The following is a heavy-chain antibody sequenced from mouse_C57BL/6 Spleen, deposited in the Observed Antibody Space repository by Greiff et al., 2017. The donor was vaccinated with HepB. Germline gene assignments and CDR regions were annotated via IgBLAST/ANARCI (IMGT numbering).Heavy chain of an antibody. CDR2: IYPGSGST. Sequence: QVQLQQSGAELVKPGASVKMSCKASGYTFTSYWITWVKQRPGQGLEWIGDIYPGSGSTNYNEKFKSKATLTVDTSSSTAYMQLSSLTSEDSAVYYCAREGFYYYGSSYPSWFAYWGQGTLVTVSA. CDR1: GYTFTSYW. J-gene: IGHJ3*01. V-gene: IGHV1-55*01. D-gene: IGHD1-1*01. CDR3: AREGFYYYGSSYPSWFAY.